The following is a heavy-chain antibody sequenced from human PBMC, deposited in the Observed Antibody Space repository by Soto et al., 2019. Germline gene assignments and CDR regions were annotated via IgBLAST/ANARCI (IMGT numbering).Heavy chain of an antibody. CDR2: IIPIHGTT. D-gene: IGHD3-16*01. CDR3: ARGWGLAS. J-gene: IGHJ4*02. V-gene: IGHV1-69*01. CDR1: GGSLTSYP. Sequence: QMEQSGAEVRKPGSSVKVSCKPSGGSLTSYPMAWVRQAPGQGFEWMGGIIPIHGTTEYAQKVQGRVTITADESTNRATLELTGLTSEGTAVYYCARGWGLASWGQGTLLTGSS.